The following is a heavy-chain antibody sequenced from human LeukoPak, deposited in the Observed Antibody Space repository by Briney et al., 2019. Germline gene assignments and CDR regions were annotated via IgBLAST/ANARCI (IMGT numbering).Heavy chain of an antibody. J-gene: IGHJ4*02. CDR3: ATVRVNWNYVLCYFDY. V-gene: IGHV1-18*01. CDR1: GYTFTSYG. D-gene: IGHD1-7*01. CDR2: ISAYNGNT. Sequence: ASVKVSCKASGYTFTSYGISWVRQAPGQGLEWMGWISAYNGNTNYAQKLQGRVTMTTDTSTSTAYMELRSLRSDDTAVYYCATVRVNWNYVLCYFDYWGQGTLVTVSS.